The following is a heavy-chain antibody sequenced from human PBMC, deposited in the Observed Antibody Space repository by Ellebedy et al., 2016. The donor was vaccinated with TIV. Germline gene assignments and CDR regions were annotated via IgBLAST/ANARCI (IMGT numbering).Heavy chain of an antibody. Sequence: MPSETLSLTCSVSAGSVSSTRYYWAWIRQPPGKGLEWIGSVYYSGSPYYNPSFKSRVTLSEDTSKNHFSLNLRTVTAADTAVYYCARDPALPRGRFDTWGQGTLVTVSS. CDR1: AGSVSSTRYY. CDR2: VYYSGSP. V-gene: IGHV4-39*02. J-gene: IGHJ5*02. CDR3: ARDPALPRGRFDT.